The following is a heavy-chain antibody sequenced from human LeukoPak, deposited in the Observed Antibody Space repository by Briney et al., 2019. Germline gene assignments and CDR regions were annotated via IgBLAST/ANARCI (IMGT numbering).Heavy chain of an antibody. J-gene: IGHJ1*01. CDR1: GGSISSGGYR. Sequence: SETLSLTCAVSGGSISSGGYRWTWIRQYPGKGLEWIGYINYSGSTYYNPSLKSRVIISVDTSKNQFSLNLNSVTAADTAVYYCAREMDAHPRIVVWGQGALVTVSS. V-gene: IGHV4-31*11. CDR3: AREMDAHPRIVV. D-gene: IGHD2-21*01. CDR2: INYSGST.